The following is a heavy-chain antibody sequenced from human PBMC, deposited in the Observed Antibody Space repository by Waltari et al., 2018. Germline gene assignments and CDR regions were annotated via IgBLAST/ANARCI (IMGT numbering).Heavy chain of an antibody. D-gene: IGHD3-16*01. Sequence: QLHLQESGSGLVEPSQTLSLTCSVSGGSVTTAGYSWTWVRQPPGKGLEWIGHIYHRGTTYSNPSLNSRVFISMDTSKNHFSLQLDSVTAADTAVYYCARGRRPFNWLESWGQGTLVIVSS. CDR3: ARGRRPFNWLES. CDR1: GGSVTTAGYS. V-gene: IGHV4-30-2*01. J-gene: IGHJ5*01. CDR2: IYHRGTT.